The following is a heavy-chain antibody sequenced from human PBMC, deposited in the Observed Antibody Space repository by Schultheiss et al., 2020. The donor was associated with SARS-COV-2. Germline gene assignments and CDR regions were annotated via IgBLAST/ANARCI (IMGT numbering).Heavy chain of an antibody. D-gene: IGHD1-26*01. CDR2: IYYSGST. CDR1: GGSISSYY. J-gene: IGHJ4*02. CDR3: ATFRIVGATGSSYFDY. Sequence: SQTLSLTCTVSGGSISSYYWSWIRQPPGKGLEWIGYIYYSGSTNYNPSLKSRVTISVDTSKNQFSLKLSSVTAADTAVYYCATFRIVGATGSSYFDYWGQGTLVTVSS. V-gene: IGHV4-59*01.